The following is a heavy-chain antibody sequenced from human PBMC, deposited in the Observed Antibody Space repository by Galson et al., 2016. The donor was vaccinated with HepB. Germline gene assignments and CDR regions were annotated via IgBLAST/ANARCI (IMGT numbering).Heavy chain of an antibody. D-gene: IGHD3-3*01. V-gene: IGHV5-51*01. CDR1: GYTFASYW. CDR2: IYPGDFDI. Sequence: QSGAEVTKAGESPKISCKGSGYTFASYWIGWVRQMPGKGLEWMGIIYPGDFDIRYGPSFQGHVTISVDKSISTAYLQWSILEASDTAMYYWALSLTGSYDFWCAIYKYYAMDVWGQGTTVTVS. J-gene: IGHJ6*02. CDR3: ALSLTGSYDFWCAIYKYYAMDV.